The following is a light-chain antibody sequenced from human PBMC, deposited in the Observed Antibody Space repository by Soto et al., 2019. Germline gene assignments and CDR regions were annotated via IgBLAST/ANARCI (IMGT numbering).Light chain of an antibody. V-gene: IGKV3-15*01. CDR1: QRVSSN. Sequence: IVITHSPSILSVSPEDRATLSFRASQRVSSNLAWYQQQPGQAPRLLIFGASTRATGIPARFSGSGSATDFTLTITSLEPEDFAVYYCQHRAIWPVSFGQGTRLEIK. CDR2: GAS. J-gene: IGKJ5*01. CDR3: QHRAIWPVS.